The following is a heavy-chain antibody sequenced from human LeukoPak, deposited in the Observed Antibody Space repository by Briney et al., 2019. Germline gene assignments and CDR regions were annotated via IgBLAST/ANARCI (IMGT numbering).Heavy chain of an antibody. J-gene: IGHJ4*02. D-gene: IGHD1-26*01. V-gene: IGHV3-48*03. CDR2: ISSSGSTI. CDR1: GFTFSSYE. Sequence: GGPLRLSCAASGFTFSSYEMNWVRQAPGKGLEWVSYISSSGSTIYYADSVKGRFTISRDNAKNSLYLQMNSLRAEDTAVYYCTGGATSISTDYWGQGTLVTVSS. CDR3: TGGATSISTDY.